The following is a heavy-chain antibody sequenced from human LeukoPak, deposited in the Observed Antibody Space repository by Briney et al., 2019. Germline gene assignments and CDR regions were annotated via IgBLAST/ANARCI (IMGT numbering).Heavy chain of an antibody. CDR1: GGSISSSNYY. Sequence: SETLSLTCTVFGGSISSSNYYWGWIRQPPGKGLEWIGSIYYSGNTYYNSSLKSRVTISVDTSKNHFSLKLSSVTAADTAVYYCARHAHYDFVTGLFDPWGQGTLVTVSS. D-gene: IGHD3-3*01. CDR3: ARHAHYDFVTGLFDP. CDR2: IYYSGNT. J-gene: IGHJ5*02. V-gene: IGHV4-39*01.